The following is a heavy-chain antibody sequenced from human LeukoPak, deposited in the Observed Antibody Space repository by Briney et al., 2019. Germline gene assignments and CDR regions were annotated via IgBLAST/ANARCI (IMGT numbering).Heavy chain of an antibody. Sequence: SETLSLTCTVSGGSISSGDYYWSWIRQPPGKGLEWIGYIYYSGSTYYNPSLKSRVTISVDTSKNQFSLKLSSVTAADTAVYYCARATYYYDSSGLSLDYWGQGTLVTVSS. D-gene: IGHD3-22*01. CDR1: GGSISSGDYY. CDR3: ARATYYYDSSGLSLDY. CDR2: IYYSGST. J-gene: IGHJ4*02. V-gene: IGHV4-30-4*01.